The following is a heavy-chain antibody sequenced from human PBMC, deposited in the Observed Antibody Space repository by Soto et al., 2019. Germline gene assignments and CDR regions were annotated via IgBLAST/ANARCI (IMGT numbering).Heavy chain of an antibody. CDR2: ISWNSGSI. CDR3: AKDLLRIADYYYYMDV. J-gene: IGHJ6*03. Sequence: GGSLRLSCAASGFTFDDYAMHWVRQAPGKGLEWVSGISWNSGSIGYADSVKGRFIISRDNAKNSLYLQMNSLRAEDTALYYCAKDLLRIADYYYYMDVWGKGTTVTVSS. D-gene: IGHD6-13*01. V-gene: IGHV3-9*01. CDR1: GFTFDDYA.